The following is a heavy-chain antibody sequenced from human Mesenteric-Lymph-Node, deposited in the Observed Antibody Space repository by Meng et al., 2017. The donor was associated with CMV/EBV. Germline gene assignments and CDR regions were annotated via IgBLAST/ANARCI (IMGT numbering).Heavy chain of an antibody. D-gene: IGHD2-2*01. CDR3: ASGPYCSSASCHDY. CDR1: GYTCTDYY. Sequence: KASGYTCTDYYMHWVRQAPGQGLEWMGRINPKSGATNYAQKFQGRVTMTRDTSINTAYMELSSLRSEDTAVYYCASGPYCSSASCHDYWGQGTLVTVSS. J-gene: IGHJ4*02. V-gene: IGHV1-2*06. CDR2: INPKSGAT.